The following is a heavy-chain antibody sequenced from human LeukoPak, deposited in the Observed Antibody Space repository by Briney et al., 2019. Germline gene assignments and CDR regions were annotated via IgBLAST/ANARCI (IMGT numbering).Heavy chain of an antibody. CDR2: ISGGGGGT. D-gene: IGHD3-9*01. CDR3: AKFYDILTGYFDH. Sequence: PGGSLRLSCAASGFXFTTYAIGWVRQSPGKGLEWVSSISGGGGGTYYAEFVKGRFTISRDNSKNTLYLQMNSLRAEDTAVYYCAKFYDILTGYFDHWGQGTLVTVSS. V-gene: IGHV3-23*01. CDR1: GFXFTTYA. J-gene: IGHJ4*02.